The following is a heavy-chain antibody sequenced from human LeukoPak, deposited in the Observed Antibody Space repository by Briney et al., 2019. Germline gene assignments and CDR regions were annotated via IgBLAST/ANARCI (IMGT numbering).Heavy chain of an antibody. Sequence: GGSLRLSCVASGFTFSTYAMSWVRQAPGKGLEWVSAISGSGGSTYYADSVKGRFTISRDNSKNTLYLQMNSLRAEDTAVYYCAKDQVGAHFDYWGQGTLVTVSS. J-gene: IGHJ4*02. CDR2: ISGSGGST. CDR3: AKDQVGAHFDY. D-gene: IGHD1-26*01. V-gene: IGHV3-23*01. CDR1: GFTFSTYA.